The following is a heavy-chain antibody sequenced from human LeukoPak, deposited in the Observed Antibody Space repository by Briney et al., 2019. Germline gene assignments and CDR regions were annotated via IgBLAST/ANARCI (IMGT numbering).Heavy chain of an antibody. CDR1: GGSISSYY. CDR3: ARDRIGSGYDC. V-gene: IGHV4-59*01. J-gene: IGHJ4*02. Sequence: PSETLSLTCTVSGGSISSYYWSWIRQPPGKGLEWIGYIYYSGSTNYNPSPKSRVTISVDTSKNQFSLKLSSVTAADTAVYYCARDRIGSGYDCWGQGTLVTVSS. D-gene: IGHD5-12*01. CDR2: IYYSGST.